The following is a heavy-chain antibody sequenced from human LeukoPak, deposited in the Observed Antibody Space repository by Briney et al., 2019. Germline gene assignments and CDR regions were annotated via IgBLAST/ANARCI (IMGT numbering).Heavy chain of an antibody. D-gene: IGHD3-22*01. J-gene: IGHJ5*02. CDR2: INQDGSEK. CDR1: GFTFSSYW. CDR3: ARGTYYYDSSGYYYNWFDP. V-gene: IGHV3-7*04. Sequence: PGGSLRLSCAASGFTFSSYWMRWVRQAPGKGLEWVSNINQDGSEKYYVDSVKGRFTISRDNAKNSLYLQMNSLRAEDTAVYYCARGTYYYDSSGYYYNWFDPWGQGTLVTVSS.